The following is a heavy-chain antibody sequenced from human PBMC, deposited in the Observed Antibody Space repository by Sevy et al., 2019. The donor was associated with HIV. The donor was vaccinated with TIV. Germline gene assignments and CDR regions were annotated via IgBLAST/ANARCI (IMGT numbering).Heavy chain of an antibody. CDR1: GFTFSSYG. Sequence: WGSLRLSCAASGFTFSSYGMHWVRQAPGKGLEWVAFISYDRSNKYYADSVKGRFTISRDNSKNTLYLQMNSLRAEDSDVDYCANAQYYGDNYFYYGIDFWGQGTTVTVSS. CDR3: ANAQYYGDNYFYYGIDF. D-gene: IGHD3-3*01. J-gene: IGHJ6*02. CDR2: ISYDRSNK. V-gene: IGHV3-30*18.